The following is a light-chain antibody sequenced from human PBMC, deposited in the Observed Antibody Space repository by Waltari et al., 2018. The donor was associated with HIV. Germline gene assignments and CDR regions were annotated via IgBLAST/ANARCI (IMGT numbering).Light chain of an antibody. J-gene: IGLJ3*02. V-gene: IGLV3-21*02. CDR1: NIGSKS. CDR3: QVWDSSSDHPV. CDR2: DDS. Sequence: SYVLTQPPSVSVAPGQTARITCGGNNIGSKSVHWYQQKPGQAPVLVVYDDSDRPSGIPKRFSGSNSGNTATLTISRVEAGDEADYYCQVWDSSSDHPVFGGGTKLTVL.